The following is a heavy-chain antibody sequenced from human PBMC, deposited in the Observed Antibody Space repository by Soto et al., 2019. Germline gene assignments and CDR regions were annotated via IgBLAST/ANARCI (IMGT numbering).Heavy chain of an antibody. J-gene: IGHJ4*02. D-gene: IGHD2-15*01. CDR3: ARGRGINTNMDY. CDR1: GFTFSTYS. Sequence: EVQLVESGGGLVKPGGSPRLSCAASGFTFSTYSMNWVRQAPGKGLEWISSISSSGGSVSYAESVKGRFTISRDNAKNSLYLQMDSLRAEDTAVYYCARGRGINTNMDYWGQGTLVTVSS. CDR2: ISSSGGSV. V-gene: IGHV3-21*01.